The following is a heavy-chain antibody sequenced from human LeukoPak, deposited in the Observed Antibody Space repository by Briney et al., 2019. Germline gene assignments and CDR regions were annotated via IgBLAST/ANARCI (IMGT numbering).Heavy chain of an antibody. CDR1: GFTVSSNY. CDR3: ARESVAAAGTTVDY. CDR2: IKQDGSEK. J-gene: IGHJ4*02. D-gene: IGHD6-13*01. Sequence: GGSLRPSCAASGFTVSSNYMSWVRQAPGKGLEWVANIKQDGSEKYYVDSVKGRFTISRDNAKNSLYLQMNSLRAEDTAVYYCARESVAAAGTTVDYWGQGTLVTVSS. V-gene: IGHV3-7*01.